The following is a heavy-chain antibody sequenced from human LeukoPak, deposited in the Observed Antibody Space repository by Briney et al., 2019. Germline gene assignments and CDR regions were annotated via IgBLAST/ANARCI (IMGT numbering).Heavy chain of an antibody. CDR1: GYTFTSYG. J-gene: IGHJ4*02. CDR3: ARIETLYSSSSGGY. D-gene: IGHD6-6*01. V-gene: IGHV1-18*01. Sequence: ASVKVSCKASGYTFTSYGISWVRQAPGQGLEWMGWISAYNGNTNYAQKLQGRVTMTTDTSTSTAYMELRSLRSDDTAVYYCARIETLYSSSSGGYWGQGTLVTVSS. CDR2: ISAYNGNT.